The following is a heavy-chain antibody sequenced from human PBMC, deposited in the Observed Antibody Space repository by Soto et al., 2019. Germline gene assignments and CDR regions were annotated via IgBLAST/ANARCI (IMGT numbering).Heavy chain of an antibody. CDR1: GYTFTSYA. CDR3: ARGPGGPDGPGDY. CDR2: INAGNGNT. V-gene: IGHV1-3*01. Sequence: QVQLVQSGAEVKKPGASVKVSCKASGYTFTSYAMHSVRQAPGQRLEWMGWINAGNGNTKYSQKFQGRVTIPRDPSASTAYMELSSLRSEDTAVYYCARGPGGPDGPGDYWGQGTLVTASS. D-gene: IGHD2-15*01. J-gene: IGHJ4*02.